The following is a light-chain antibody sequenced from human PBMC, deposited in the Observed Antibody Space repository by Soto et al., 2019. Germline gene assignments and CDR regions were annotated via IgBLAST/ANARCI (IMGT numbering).Light chain of an antibody. V-gene: IGKV3-20*01. J-gene: IGKJ1*01. CDR1: RSVSFAY. Sequence: IVLTQSPDTLSLSPGERASLSCRASRSVSFAYVAWYQLRPGQAPRLLIYGASSRATGIPDRFSGSGSGTEFTLTISGLQPEDFATYYCLQHDTYPRTFGQGTKVEIK. CDR2: GAS. CDR3: LQHDTYPRT.